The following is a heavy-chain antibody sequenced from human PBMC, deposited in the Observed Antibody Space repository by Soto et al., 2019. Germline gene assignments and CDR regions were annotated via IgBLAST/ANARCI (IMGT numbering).Heavy chain of an antibody. CDR1: GGLFSSYA. J-gene: IGHJ4*02. Sequence: QEQLVQSGAEVKKPGSSVKVSCKASGGLFSSYAISWVRQAPGQGLEWMGGIIPVFSPAYYAQKFQGRVTITVDESTNTAYMELSSLRSEDTAMYYCARGGSGYVWFNEFWGQGSLVTVSS. CDR3: ARGGSGYVWFNEF. D-gene: IGHD3-22*01. CDR2: IIPVFSPA. V-gene: IGHV1-69*01.